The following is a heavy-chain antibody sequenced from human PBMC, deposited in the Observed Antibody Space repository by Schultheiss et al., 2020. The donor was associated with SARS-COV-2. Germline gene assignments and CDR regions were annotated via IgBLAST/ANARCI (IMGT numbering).Heavy chain of an antibody. CDR1: GFTFSSYW. J-gene: IGHJ5*02. V-gene: IGHV3-7*03. CDR3: ARELDVRFLEWLPSTCGWFDP. CDR2: IKQDGSEK. D-gene: IGHD3-3*01. Sequence: GGSLRLSCAASGFTFSSYWMSWVRQAPGKGLEWVANIKQDGSEKYYVDSVKGRFTISRDNAKNSLYLQMNSLRAEDTAVYYCARELDVRFLEWLPSTCGWFDPWGQGTLVTVSS.